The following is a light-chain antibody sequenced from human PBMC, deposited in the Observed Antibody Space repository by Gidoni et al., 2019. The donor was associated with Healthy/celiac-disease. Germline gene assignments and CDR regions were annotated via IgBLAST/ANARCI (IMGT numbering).Light chain of an antibody. J-gene: IGKJ4*01. Sequence: EIVLTQSPGTLSLSPGERATLSCRASQSVSSSYLAWYQQKPGQAPRLLIYGASSRATGIPDRFSGSCSGTDFTLTISRLEPEDFAVYYCQQYGSSRLTFGGGTKVEIK. CDR3: QQYGSSRLT. CDR2: GAS. CDR1: QSVSSSY. V-gene: IGKV3-20*01.